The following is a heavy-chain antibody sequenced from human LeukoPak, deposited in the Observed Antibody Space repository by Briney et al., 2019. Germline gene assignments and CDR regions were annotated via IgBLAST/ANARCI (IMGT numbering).Heavy chain of an antibody. Sequence: GGSLTLSCAASGFTFSSHAMTWVRQAPGMGLEWVSTITGSGDVTFDADSVKGRFTISRDNSMNTLYLQMTSLRVEDTAVYYCAKDGLVQYHYFYMDVWGKGTRVTVSS. D-gene: IGHD1-1*01. CDR2: ITGSGDVT. CDR3: AKDGLVQYHYFYMDV. J-gene: IGHJ6*03. CDR1: GFTFSSHA. V-gene: IGHV3-23*01.